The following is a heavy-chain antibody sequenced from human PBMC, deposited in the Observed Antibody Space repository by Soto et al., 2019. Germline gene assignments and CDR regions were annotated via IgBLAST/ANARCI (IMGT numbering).Heavy chain of an antibody. J-gene: IGHJ4*02. CDR2: IKRKTEGGAV. Sequence: GGSLRLSCAASGFVVSNAWVSWVRQSPVKGLEWIGRIKRKTEGGAVDYAAPVKGRFTISRDDSKNTVYLQMKSLKIEDTGVYYCTTVEYYDFWSGPGDYWGQGALVTVSS. CDR1: GFVVSNAW. V-gene: IGHV3-15*05. D-gene: IGHD3-3*01. CDR3: TTVEYYDFWSGPGDY.